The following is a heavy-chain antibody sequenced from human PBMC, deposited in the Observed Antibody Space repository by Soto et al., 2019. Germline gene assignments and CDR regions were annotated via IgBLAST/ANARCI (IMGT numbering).Heavy chain of an antibody. CDR2: IYYSGST. Sequence: PSETLSLTCTVSGGSLSGYYWSWIRQHPGKGLEWIGYIYYSGSTYYNPSLKSRVTISVDTSKNQFSLKLSSVTAADTAVYYCARVPTPWGQGTLVTVSS. V-gene: IGHV4-31*03. CDR1: GGSLSGYY. J-gene: IGHJ5*02. CDR3: ARVPTP.